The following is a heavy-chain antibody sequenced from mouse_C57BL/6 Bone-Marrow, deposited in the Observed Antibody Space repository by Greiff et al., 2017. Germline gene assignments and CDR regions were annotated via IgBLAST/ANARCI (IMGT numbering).Heavy chain of an antibody. CDR1: GYTFTDYY. V-gene: IGHV1-19*01. CDR3: ARRGLGYYYGSSYGY. J-gene: IGHJ2*01. D-gene: IGHD1-1*01. CDR2: INPYNGGT. Sequence: EVQRVESGPVLVKPGASVKMSCKASGYTFTDYYMNWVKQSHGKSLEWIGVINPYNGGTSYNQKFKGKATLTVDKSSSTAYMELNSLTSEDSAVYYCARRGLGYYYGSSYGYWGRGTTLTVAS.